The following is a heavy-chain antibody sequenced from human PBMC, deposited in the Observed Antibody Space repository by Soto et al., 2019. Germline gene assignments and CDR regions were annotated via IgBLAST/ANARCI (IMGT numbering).Heavy chain of an antibody. Sequence: EVQLLESGGGLAQPGGSLRLSCAASGFAFSSSAMAWIRQTPGKGLQWVSAITVAGGGIYYADSVKGRFTISRDNSKKTLSLQMNSLSAEDTAQYFCAKWPPSPKMGVTSHWGQGTLVTVSS. D-gene: IGHD1-26*01. V-gene: IGHV3-23*01. CDR3: AKWPPSPKMGVTSH. CDR2: ITVAGGGI. CDR1: GFAFSSSA. J-gene: IGHJ4*02.